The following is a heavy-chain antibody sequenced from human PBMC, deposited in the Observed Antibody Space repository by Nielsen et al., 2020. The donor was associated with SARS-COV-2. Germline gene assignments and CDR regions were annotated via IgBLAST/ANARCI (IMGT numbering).Heavy chain of an antibody. J-gene: IGHJ6*02. CDR2: INPSGGST. V-gene: IGHV1-46*01. D-gene: IGHD6-19*01. CDR1: GYTFTSYY. Sequence: ASVKVSCKASGYTFTSYYMHWVRQAPGQGLEWMGIINPSGGSTSYAQKFQGRVTMTRDTSTSTVYMELSSLRSEDTAVYYCARDLVTSSGWRLDYYGMDVWGQGTTVTVSS. CDR3: ARDLVTSSGWRLDYYGMDV.